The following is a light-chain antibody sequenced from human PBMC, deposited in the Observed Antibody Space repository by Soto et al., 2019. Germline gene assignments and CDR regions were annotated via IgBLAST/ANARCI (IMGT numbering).Light chain of an antibody. CDR2: GAS. V-gene: IGKV3-15*01. J-gene: IGKJ4*01. CDR3: QQYGSSPVT. CDR1: QSVSSN. Sequence: EIVMTQSPATLSVSPGERATLSCRASQSVSSNLAWYQQKPGLAPRLLIYGASTRATGIPARFSGSGSGTEFTLTISSLQSEDFAVYYCQQYGSSPVTFGGGTKVDIK.